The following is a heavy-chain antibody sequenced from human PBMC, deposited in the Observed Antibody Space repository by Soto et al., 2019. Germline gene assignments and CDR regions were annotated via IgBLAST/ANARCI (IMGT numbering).Heavy chain of an antibody. J-gene: IGHJ4*02. D-gene: IGHD3-9*01. CDR3: AREVILTGYRYGNLDH. Sequence: PGGSLRLSCAAPGFTFSHYAMHFVRQAPVKGLEWVAVISYDGSNKYYADSVKGRFAISRDNSKNTLYVQLNSLRAEDTAVYYCAREVILTGYRYGNLDHWGQGTLVTVSS. CDR1: GFTFSHYA. CDR2: ISYDGSNK. V-gene: IGHV3-30*09.